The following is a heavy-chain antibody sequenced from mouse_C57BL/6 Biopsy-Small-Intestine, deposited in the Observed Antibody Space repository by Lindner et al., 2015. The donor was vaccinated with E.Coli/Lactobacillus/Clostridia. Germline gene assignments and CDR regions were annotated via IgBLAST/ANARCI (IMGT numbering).Heavy chain of an antibody. CDR2: INPGSGGT. V-gene: IGHV1-54*01. D-gene: IGHD2-1*01. CDR1: GYAFSNYL. Sequence: QLQESGAELVRPGTSVKVSCKASGYAFSNYLIEWVKQRPGQGLEWIGVINPGSGGTDYNEKFKDKATLTADKSSSTAYMQLRSLTSEDSAVYFCASYGNFDHWGQGTLVTVSA. CDR3: ASYGNFDH. J-gene: IGHJ3*01.